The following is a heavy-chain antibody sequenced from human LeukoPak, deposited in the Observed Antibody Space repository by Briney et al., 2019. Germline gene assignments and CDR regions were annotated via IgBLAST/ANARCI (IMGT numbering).Heavy chain of an antibody. V-gene: IGHV1-2*02. D-gene: IGHD1-26*01. CDR3: ARDLRGATQGAYYFDY. J-gene: IGHJ4*02. CDR2: FNPNSGGT. CDR1: GYTFTGYY. Sequence: ASVKVSCKASGYTFTGYYMHWVRQAPGQGLEWMGWFNPNSGGTNYAQKFQGRVTMTRDTSISTAYMELSRLRSDDTAVYYCARDLRGATQGAYYFDYWGQGTLVTVSS.